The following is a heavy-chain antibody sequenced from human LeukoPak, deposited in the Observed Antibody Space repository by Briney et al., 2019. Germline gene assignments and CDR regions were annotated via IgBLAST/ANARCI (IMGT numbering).Heavy chain of an antibody. V-gene: IGHV3-21*04. CDR3: VRDRGTYRPIDY. CDR1: GFTVGGNRNS. Sequence: PGGSLRLSCAASGFTVGGNRNSMNWVRQAPGKGLEWVSGIDSSGGYIYYADSVKGRFTISRDNAQNSLYLQMNSLRAEDTAIYYCVRDRGTYRPIDYWGQGTLVTVSS. J-gene: IGHJ4*02. CDR2: IDSSGGYI. D-gene: IGHD1-26*01.